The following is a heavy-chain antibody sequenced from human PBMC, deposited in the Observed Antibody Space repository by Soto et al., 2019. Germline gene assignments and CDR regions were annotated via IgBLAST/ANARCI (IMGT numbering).Heavy chain of an antibody. CDR3: AKALPPNYPNTYYYYYYVRDV. J-gene: IGHJ6*02. D-gene: IGHD3-10*01. CDR1: GFTFSSYG. CDR2: ISYDGSNK. V-gene: IGHV3-30*18. Sequence: SGGSLRLSCAASGFTFSSYGMHWVRQAPGKGLEWVAVISYDGSNKYYADSVKGRFTISRDNSKNTLYLQMNSLRAEDTAVYYCAKALPPNYPNTYYYYYYVRDVWFQGTTVTVSS.